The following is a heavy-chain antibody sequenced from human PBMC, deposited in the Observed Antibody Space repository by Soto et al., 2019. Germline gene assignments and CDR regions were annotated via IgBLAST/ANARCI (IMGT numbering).Heavy chain of an antibody. Sequence: EVQLVESGGGLVKPGGSLRLSCTASGLIFSNYGMDWVRQAAGKRPEWVSSISSGGDYIDYADSVKGRLTISRDNANIILYMQLTRLGVEDTAVYYCATDGAAGAVMGVWGQGTTVTVSS. D-gene: IGHD6-13*01. CDR2: ISSGGDYI. CDR3: ATDGAAGAVMGV. V-gene: IGHV3-21*06. CDR1: GLIFSNYG. J-gene: IGHJ6*02.